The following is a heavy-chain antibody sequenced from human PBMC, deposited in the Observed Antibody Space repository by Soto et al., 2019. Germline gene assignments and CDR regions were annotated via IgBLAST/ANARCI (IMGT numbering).Heavy chain of an antibody. D-gene: IGHD4-17*01. J-gene: IGHJ4*02. CDR2: ITDSGGST. Sequence: GGSLRLSCAASGFTFNNYGMSWVRQAPGKGLEWVSAITDSGGSTYYADSVKGRFTISRDNSKNTVYLQMNSLRAEDTAVYYCAKAATVVTLYHFDYWGQGTLVTVSS. CDR1: GFTFNNYG. CDR3: AKAATVVTLYHFDY. V-gene: IGHV3-23*01.